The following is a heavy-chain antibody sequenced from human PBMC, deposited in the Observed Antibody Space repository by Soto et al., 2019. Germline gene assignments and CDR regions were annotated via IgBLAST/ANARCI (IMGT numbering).Heavy chain of an antibody. J-gene: IGHJ6*02. Sequence: SQTLSLTCALSGDSVASNSAAWNWIRQSPSRGLEWLGRTYYRSKWYTDYAESVKSRITINPDTSKNQVSLQLKPVTPEDTAVYYCTTGATSGRYVNYYDGIDVWGQGTTVTVSS. D-gene: IGHD3-16*01. CDR3: TTGATSGRYVNYYDGIDV. CDR2: TYYRSKWYT. CDR1: GDSVASNSAA. V-gene: IGHV6-1*01.